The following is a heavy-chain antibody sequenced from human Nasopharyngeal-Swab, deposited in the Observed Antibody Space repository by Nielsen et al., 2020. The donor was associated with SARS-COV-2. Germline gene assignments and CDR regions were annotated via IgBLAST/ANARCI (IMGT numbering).Heavy chain of an antibody. CDR2: VFYSGTT. CDR1: GGSILSSTYY. Sequence: SETLSLTCTVSGGSILSSTYYWSWIRQSPGKGLEWIGYVFYSGTTSFNPSLKSRVIMSVDTSKNQISLKVASVTAADTAVYYCASQLSKGWYENWGQGTPVTVSS. V-gene: IGHV4-61*05. CDR3: ASQLSKGWYEN. J-gene: IGHJ4*02. D-gene: IGHD6-19*01.